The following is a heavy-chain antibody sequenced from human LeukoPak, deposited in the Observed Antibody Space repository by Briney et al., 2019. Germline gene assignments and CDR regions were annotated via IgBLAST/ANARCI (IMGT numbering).Heavy chain of an antibody. Sequence: GGSLRLSCAASGFTFSSYSMNWVRQAPGKGLEWVSSISSSSSYIYYADSVKGRFTISRDNAKNSLYLQMNSLTAEDTAVYYCARDGGFRDGFLYFDCWGQGTLVTVSS. CDR1: GFTFSSYS. V-gene: IGHV3-21*01. J-gene: IGHJ4*02. CDR2: ISSSSSYI. CDR3: ARDGGFRDGFLYFDC. D-gene: IGHD5-24*01.